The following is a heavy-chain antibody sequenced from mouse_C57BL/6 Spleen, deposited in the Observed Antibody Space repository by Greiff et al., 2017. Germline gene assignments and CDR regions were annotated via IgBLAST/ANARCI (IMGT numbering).Heavy chain of an antibody. J-gene: IGHJ2*01. CDR1: GFTFSDSG. CDR3: ARLGLGDY. D-gene: IGHD4-1*01. V-gene: IGHV5-17*01. Sequence: EVMLVESGGGLVKPGGSLKLSCAASGFTFSDSGMHWVRQAPEKGLEWVAYISSGSSTLYYADTVKGRFTISRDNAKNTLFLQMTSLRSEDTAMYYCARLGLGDYWGQGTTLTVSS. CDR2: ISSGSSTL.